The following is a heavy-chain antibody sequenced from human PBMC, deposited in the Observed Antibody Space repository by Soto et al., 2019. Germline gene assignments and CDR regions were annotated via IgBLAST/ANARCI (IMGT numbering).Heavy chain of an antibody. D-gene: IGHD6-6*01. CDR2: ISAYNGNT. CDR3: ATWTDKQLVIAY. V-gene: IGHV1-18*01. CDR1: GYTFTSSL. Sequence: GASVNVSSNASGYTFTSSLINWVRQAPGQGLEWMGWISAYNGNTNDAHGVEGRVTMTEEASTGTGDMELGRLRSEDTAVYYCATWTDKQLVIAYWGQGTLVTVSS. J-gene: IGHJ4*02.